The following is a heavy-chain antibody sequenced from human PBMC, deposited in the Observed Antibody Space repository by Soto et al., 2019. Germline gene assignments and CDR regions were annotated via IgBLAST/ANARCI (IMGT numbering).Heavy chain of an antibody. CDR3: ARDLNWFDP. J-gene: IGHJ5*02. Sequence: SETLSLTCTVSGGSISSYYWSWIRQPPGKGLEWIGYIYYSGSTNYNPSLKNRVTISVDTSKNQFSLKLSSVTAADTAVYYCARDLNWFDPWGQGTLVTVSS. CDR1: GGSISSYY. CDR2: IYYSGST. V-gene: IGHV4-59*01.